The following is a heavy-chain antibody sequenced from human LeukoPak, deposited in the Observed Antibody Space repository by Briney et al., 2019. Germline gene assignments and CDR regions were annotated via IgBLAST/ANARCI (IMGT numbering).Heavy chain of an antibody. V-gene: IGHV1-18*01. CDR2: ISAYNGNT. CDR1: GGTFSSYA. D-gene: IGHD3-10*01. Sequence: ASVKVSCKASGGTFSSYAISWVRQAPGQGLEWMGWISAYNGNTNYAQKLQGRVTMTTDTSTSTAYMELRSLRSDDTAVYYCARDSQVFGFDYWGQGTLVTVSS. CDR3: ARDSQVFGFDY. J-gene: IGHJ4*02.